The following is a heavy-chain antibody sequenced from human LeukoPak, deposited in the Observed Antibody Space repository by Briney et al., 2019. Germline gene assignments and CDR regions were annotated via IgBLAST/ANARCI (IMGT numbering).Heavy chain of an antibody. Sequence: GGSLRLSCAASGFTFDDYGMSWVRQAPGKGLEWVSGINWNGGSTGYADSVKGRFTISRDNAKNSLYLQMNSLRAEDTALYYCARPGIAARQASSYYYYYMDVWGKGTTVTVSS. J-gene: IGHJ6*03. CDR2: INWNGGST. CDR1: GFTFDDYG. V-gene: IGHV3-20*04. CDR3: ARPGIAARQASSYYYYYMDV. D-gene: IGHD6-6*01.